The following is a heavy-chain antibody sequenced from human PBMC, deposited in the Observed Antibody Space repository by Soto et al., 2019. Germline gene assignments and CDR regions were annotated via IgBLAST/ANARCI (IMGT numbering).Heavy chain of an antibody. D-gene: IGHD3-3*01. CDR1: GYTFFTYD. J-gene: IGHJ5*02. V-gene: IGHV1-18*01. CDR3: ARHHGTTTSENWVDP. CDR2: ISTYSGDT. Sequence: QVHLVQSGVEVKTPGASVKVSCQASGYTFFTYDLSWVRQAPGQGLERMGWISTYSGDTKYAQKFQGRVTMTTDTSTTTDYLELRSMRSDDTAVYYCARHHGTTTSENWVDPWGQGTRVTVSS.